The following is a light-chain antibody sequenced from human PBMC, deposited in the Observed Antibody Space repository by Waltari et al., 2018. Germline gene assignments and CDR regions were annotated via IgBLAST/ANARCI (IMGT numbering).Light chain of an antibody. CDR3: QQCYSLPLT. CDR1: QSVLHSSNNKNY. V-gene: IGKV4-1*01. J-gene: IGKJ4*01. CDR2: WAS. Sequence: DIVMTQSPDSLAVSLGERATLNCTSSQSVLHSSNNKNYLAWYQQKPGQPPKLLIYWASTRESGVPDRFSGSGSGTDFTLTISSLQAEDVAVYYCQQCYSLPLTFGGGTKVDIK.